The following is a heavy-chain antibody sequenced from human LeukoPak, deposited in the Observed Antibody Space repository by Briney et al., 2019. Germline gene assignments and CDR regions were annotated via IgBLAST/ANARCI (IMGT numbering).Heavy chain of an antibody. Sequence: GGPLRLSCAASGFTVSSNYMSWVRQAPGKGLEFVSVIYSGGSTYYADSLKGRFTISRDNSKNTLYLQMNSLRVEDTAVYYCARHRRYCSGDTCYSGHDYWGQGTLVTVSS. J-gene: IGHJ4*02. CDR1: GFTVSSNY. V-gene: IGHV3-53*01. CDR3: ARHRRYCSGDTCYSGHDY. D-gene: IGHD2-15*01. CDR2: IYSGGST.